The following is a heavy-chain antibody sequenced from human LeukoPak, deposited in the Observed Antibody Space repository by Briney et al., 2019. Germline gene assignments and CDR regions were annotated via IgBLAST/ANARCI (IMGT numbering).Heavy chain of an antibody. D-gene: IGHD3-10*01. V-gene: IGHV4-4*07. CDR2: IYTSGST. J-gene: IGHJ5*02. CDR3: ARDRILWFGEQFDP. CDR1: GGSIGSYY. Sequence: SETLSLTCTVSGGSIGSYYWSWIRQPAGKGLEWIGRIYTSGSTNYNPSLKSRVTMSVDTSKNQFSLKLSSVTAADTAVYYCARDRILWFGEQFDPWGQGTLVTVSS.